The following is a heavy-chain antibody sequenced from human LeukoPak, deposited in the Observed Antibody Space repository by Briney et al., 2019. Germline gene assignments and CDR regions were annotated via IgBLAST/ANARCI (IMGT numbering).Heavy chain of an antibody. Sequence: PSETLSLTCTVSGGSISNYYWSWIRQPPGKGLEWIGYIYYSGSSNYNPSLKSRVTISVDTSKNQLSLKLSSVTAADTAVYYCATGELLDYWGQGTLVTVSS. V-gene: IGHV4-59*08. CDR2: IYYSGSS. CDR1: GGSISNYY. D-gene: IGHD1-26*01. J-gene: IGHJ4*02. CDR3: ATGELLDY.